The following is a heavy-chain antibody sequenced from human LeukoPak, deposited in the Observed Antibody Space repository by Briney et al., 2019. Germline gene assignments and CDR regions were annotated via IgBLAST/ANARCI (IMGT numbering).Heavy chain of an antibody. J-gene: IGHJ5*02. CDR2: INHSGST. CDR3: ARGRRYCSSTSCYLSWFDP. CDR1: GGSFSGYY. Sequence: SETLSLTCAVYGGSFSGYYWSWIRQPPGKGLEWIGEINHSGSTNYNPSLKSRVTISVDTSKNQFSLKLSSVTAADTAVYYCARGRRYCSSTSCYLSWFDPWGQGTLVTVSS. V-gene: IGHV4-34*01. D-gene: IGHD2-2*01.